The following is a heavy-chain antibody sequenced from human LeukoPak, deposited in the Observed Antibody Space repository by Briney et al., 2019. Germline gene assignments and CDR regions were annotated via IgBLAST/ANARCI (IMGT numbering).Heavy chain of an antibody. J-gene: IGHJ6*04. CDR1: GFTFSSYA. V-gene: IGHV3-23*01. CDR2: ISGSGGST. CDR3: ARGGILVYYSYGMDV. Sequence: GGSLRLSCATSGFTFSSYAMSWVRQAPGKVLEWVSAISGSGGSTYYADSVKGRFTISRDNSKNTLYLQMNSLRAEDTAVYYCARGGILVYYSYGMDVWGKGTTVTVSS. D-gene: IGHD1-14*01.